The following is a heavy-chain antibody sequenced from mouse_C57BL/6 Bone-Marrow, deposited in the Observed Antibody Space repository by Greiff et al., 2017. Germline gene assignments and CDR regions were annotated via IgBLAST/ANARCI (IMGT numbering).Heavy chain of an antibody. Sequence: QVQLQQSGAELARPGASVKMSCKASGYTFTSYTMHWVKQRPGQGLEWIGYINPSSGYTKYNQKFKDKATLTADKSSSTDYMQLSRLTSEDSAVYYYARGDYGSSYYAMDYWGQGTSVTVSS. V-gene: IGHV1-4*01. CDR3: ARGDYGSSYYAMDY. CDR2: INPSSGYT. J-gene: IGHJ4*01. D-gene: IGHD1-1*01. CDR1: GYTFTSYT.